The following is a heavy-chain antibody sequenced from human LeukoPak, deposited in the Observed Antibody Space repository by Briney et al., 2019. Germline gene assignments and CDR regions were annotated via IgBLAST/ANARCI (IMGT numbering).Heavy chain of an antibody. CDR3: ARDSDPVDGYYYYYMDV. V-gene: IGHV1-2*02. D-gene: IGHD1-26*01. J-gene: IGHJ6*03. CDR1: VYTFTVYF. Sequence: GASVTVSFTSSVYTFTVYFMYWVRQAHGQGLEWMGWINLNNGDTKYAQKFQGRVTMPRDTSISTAYMDLSRLRSDDPAVYYCARDSDPVDGYYYYYMDVWGEGTSVTLSS. CDR2: INLNNGDT.